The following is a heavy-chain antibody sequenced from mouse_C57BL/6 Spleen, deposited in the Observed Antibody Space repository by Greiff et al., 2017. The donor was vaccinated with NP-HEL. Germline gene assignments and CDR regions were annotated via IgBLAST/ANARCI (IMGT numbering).Heavy chain of an antibody. CDR2: INPNNGGT. CDR3: ARCRYSVSFYAMDY. CDR1: GYTFTDYN. Sequence: VHVKQSGPELVKPGASVKIPCKASGYTFTDYNMDWVKQSHGKSLEWIGDINPNNGGTIYNQKFKGKATLTVDKSSSTAYMELRSLTSEDTAVYYCARCRYSVSFYAMDYWGQGTSVTVSS. D-gene: IGHD2-12*01. J-gene: IGHJ4*01. V-gene: IGHV1-18*01.